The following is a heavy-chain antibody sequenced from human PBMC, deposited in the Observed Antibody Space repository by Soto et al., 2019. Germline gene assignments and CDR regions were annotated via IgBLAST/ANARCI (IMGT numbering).Heavy chain of an antibody. CDR3: ARAGMVVPAAPSRFDP. J-gene: IGHJ5*02. Sequence: SVKVSCKASGYTFTGYYMHWVRQAPGQGLEWMGWINPNSGGTNYAQKFQGRVTMTRDTSISTAYMELSRLRSDDTAVYYCARAGMVVPAAPSRFDPWVQGTLVTVSS. D-gene: IGHD2-2*01. CDR1: GYTFTGYY. CDR2: INPNSGGT. V-gene: IGHV1-2*02.